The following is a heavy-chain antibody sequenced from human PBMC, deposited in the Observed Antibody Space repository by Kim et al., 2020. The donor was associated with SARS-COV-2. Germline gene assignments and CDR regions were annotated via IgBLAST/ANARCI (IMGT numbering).Heavy chain of an antibody. D-gene: IGHD1-7*01. J-gene: IGHJ4*02. CDR2: K. V-gene: IGHV3-30*02. Sequence: KYYADSGKGRFTISRDNSKNTVYLQMDSLRAEDTAVYYCAKDWGNYGGAIDWGQGTLVTVSS. CDR3: AKDWGNYGGAID.